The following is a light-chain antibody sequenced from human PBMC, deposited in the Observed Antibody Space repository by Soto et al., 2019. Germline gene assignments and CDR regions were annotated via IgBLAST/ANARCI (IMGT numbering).Light chain of an antibody. CDR1: QSVRSY. Sequence: EIVLTRSPAALSLSPGESATLSCRASQSVRSYLVWYQQKPGQAPRLLIYDASNRATGIPARFSGSGSGTDFTLTISSLEPEDFAVYYCQQRSSWPWTFGQGTKVDIK. V-gene: IGKV3-11*01. CDR2: DAS. J-gene: IGKJ1*01. CDR3: QQRSSWPWT.